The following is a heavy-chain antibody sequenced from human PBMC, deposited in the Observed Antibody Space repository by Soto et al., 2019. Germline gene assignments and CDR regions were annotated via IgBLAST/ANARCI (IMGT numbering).Heavy chain of an antibody. CDR3: ATHRHHDSTFMVVTTFGLDY. J-gene: IGHJ4*02. CDR2: IDPSDSYT. Sequence: PXESLTTSLAASGYGLTNFWISLERQVPGKGLEWMGRIDPSDSYTNYSPSFQGHVTFSADESINTAYLQWRSLKASDTAMYYCATHRHHDSTFMVVTTFGLDYWAQGTLVTVYS. CDR1: GYGLTNFW. D-gene: IGHD3-16*01. V-gene: IGHV5-10-1*01.